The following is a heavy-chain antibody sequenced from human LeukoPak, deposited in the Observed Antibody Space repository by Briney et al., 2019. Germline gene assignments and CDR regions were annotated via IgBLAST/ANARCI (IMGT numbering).Heavy chain of an antibody. D-gene: IGHD2-21*02. CDR2: ISYDGSNK. CDR1: GFTFSSYA. J-gene: IGHJ3*02. Sequence: GRSLRLSCAASGFTFSSYAMHWVRQAPGKGLEWVAVISYDGSNKYYADSVKGRFTISRDNSKNTLYLQMNSLRAEDTAVYYCARGTWVTYAFDIWGQGTMVTVSS. V-gene: IGHV3-30-3*01. CDR3: ARGTWVTYAFDI.